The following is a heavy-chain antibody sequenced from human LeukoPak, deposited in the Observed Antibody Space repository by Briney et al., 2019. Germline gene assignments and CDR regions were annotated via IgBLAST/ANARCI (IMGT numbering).Heavy chain of an antibody. Sequence: GGSLRLSCAASGFTFSSYAMHWAGQPPGKGLEGVAIIWSDGNNKYYAASVEGRFTISRDTSKNTLYLQMNSLRAEDMAVYYCARGQPGVAAAGNLDYWGQGTLVTVSS. CDR3: ARGQPGVAAAGNLDY. CDR2: IWSDGNNK. D-gene: IGHD6-13*01. V-gene: IGHV3-33*01. J-gene: IGHJ4*02. CDR1: GFTFSSYA.